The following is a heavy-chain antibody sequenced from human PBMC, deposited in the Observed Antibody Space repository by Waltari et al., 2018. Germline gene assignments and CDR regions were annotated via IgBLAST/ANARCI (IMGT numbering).Heavy chain of an antibody. CDR3: ARHPAMTIMLWYFDL. D-gene: IGHD2-8*01. CDR2: IYYSGST. Sequence: QLQLQESGPGLVKPSETLSLTCTVSGGSISSSSYYWAWIRQPPVKGLGWIGSIYYSGSTYYNPSLKSRVTISVDTSKNQFSLKLSSVTAADTAVYYCARHPAMTIMLWYFDLWGRGTLVTVSS. CDR1: GGSISSSSYY. J-gene: IGHJ2*01. V-gene: IGHV4-39*01.